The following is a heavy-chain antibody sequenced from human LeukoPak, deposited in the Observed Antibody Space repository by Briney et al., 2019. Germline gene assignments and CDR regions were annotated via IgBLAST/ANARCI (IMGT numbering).Heavy chain of an antibody. Sequence: ASVKVSCKAPGYTFTSYYMHWVRQAPGQGLEWMGIINPSGGSTSYAQKFQGRVTMTRDTSTSTVYMDLSSLRSEDTAVYYCARDSVVPAAPPVYFDYWGQGTLVTVSS. J-gene: IGHJ4*02. D-gene: IGHD2-2*01. CDR1: GYTFTSYY. V-gene: IGHV1-46*01. CDR3: ARDSVVPAAPPVYFDY. CDR2: INPSGGST.